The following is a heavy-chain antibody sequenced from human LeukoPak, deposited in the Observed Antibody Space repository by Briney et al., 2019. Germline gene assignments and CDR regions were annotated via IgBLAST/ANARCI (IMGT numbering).Heavy chain of an antibody. CDR3: ARDRACSNGICTYFDY. V-gene: IGHV4-39*01. D-gene: IGHD2-8*01. Sequence: SETLSLTCTVSGGSIDSSTYYWGWIRQPPGKGLEWIRRIYSSGSNHYNPSLKSRATVSVDTSKNQFSLKLTSVTAADTAVYYCARDRACSNGICTYFDYWGQGTVVAVSS. CDR1: GGSIDSSTYY. J-gene: IGHJ4*02. CDR2: IYSSGSN.